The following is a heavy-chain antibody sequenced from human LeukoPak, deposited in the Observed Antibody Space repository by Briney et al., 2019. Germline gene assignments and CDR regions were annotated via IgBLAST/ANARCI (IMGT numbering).Heavy chain of an antibody. D-gene: IGHD3-10*01. CDR3: AKKGALWFGELSIDY. Sequence: GGSLRLSCAASGFTFSSYAMSWVRQAPGKGLEWVSALSGSGGSTYYADSVKGRFTISRDNSKNTLYLQMNSLRAEDTAVYYCAKKGALWFGELSIDYWGQGTLVTVSS. J-gene: IGHJ4*02. CDR2: LSGSGGST. CDR1: GFTFSSYA. V-gene: IGHV3-23*01.